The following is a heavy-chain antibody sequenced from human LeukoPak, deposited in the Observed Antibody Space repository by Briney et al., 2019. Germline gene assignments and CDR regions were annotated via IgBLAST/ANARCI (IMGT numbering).Heavy chain of an antibody. D-gene: IGHD6-13*01. CDR3: ARDVAAMFDY. J-gene: IGHJ4*02. V-gene: IGHV4-34*01. CDR2: INHSGST. Sequence: SETLSLTCAVYGGSFSGYYWSWIRQPPGKGLEWIGEINHSGSTNYNPSLKSRVTMSVYTSKNQFSLKLSSVTAADTAVYYCARDVAAMFDYWGQGTLVTVSS. CDR1: GGSFSGYY.